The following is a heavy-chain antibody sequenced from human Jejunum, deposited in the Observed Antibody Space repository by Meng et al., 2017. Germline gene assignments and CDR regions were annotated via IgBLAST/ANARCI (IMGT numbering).Heavy chain of an antibody. V-gene: IGHV1-2*06. J-gene: IGHJ5*02. CDR1: GYTFTGYY. CDR3: ARAPDYSDNWFDP. CDR2: INPDSGGT. Sequence: QVQLVQSGAEVKKPGASVTVSCKASGYTFTGYYMHWVRQAPGQGLEWMGRINPDSGGTNFAQKFHGRVTMTRDTSISTAYMELSRLTSDDTAVYYCARAPDYSDNWFDPWGQGTLVTVSS. D-gene: IGHD2-15*01.